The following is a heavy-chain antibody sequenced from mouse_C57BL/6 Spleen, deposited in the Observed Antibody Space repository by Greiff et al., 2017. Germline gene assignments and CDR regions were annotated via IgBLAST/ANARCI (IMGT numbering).Heavy chain of an antibody. J-gene: IGHJ2*01. D-gene: IGHD1-1*01. Sequence: QVQLKQSGAELARPGASVKLSCKASGYTFTSYGISWVKQRTGQGLEWIGEIYPRSGNTYYNEKFKGKATLTAEKSSSTAYMELRSLTSEDSAVYYCARGITTVVATLRNYFDYWGQGTTLTVSS. CDR1: GYTFTSYG. CDR2: IYPRSGNT. CDR3: ARGITTVVATLRNYFDY. V-gene: IGHV1-81*01.